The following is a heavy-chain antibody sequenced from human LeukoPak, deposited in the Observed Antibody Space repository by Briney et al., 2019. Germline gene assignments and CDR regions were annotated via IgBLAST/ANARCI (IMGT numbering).Heavy chain of an antibody. CDR1: GFTFSSYA. V-gene: IGHV3-30*01. D-gene: IGHD6-6*01. CDR2: ISYDGSNK. CDR3: ARAEDSSSSGDY. J-gene: IGHJ4*02. Sequence: GRSLRLSCAASGFTFSSYARHWVRQAPGKGLEWVAVISYDGSNKYYADSVKGRFTISRDNSKNTLYLQMNSLRAEDTAVYYCARAEDSSSSGDYWGQGTLVTVSS.